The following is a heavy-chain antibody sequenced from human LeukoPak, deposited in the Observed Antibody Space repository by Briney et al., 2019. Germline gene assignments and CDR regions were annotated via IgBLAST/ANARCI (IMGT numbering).Heavy chain of an antibody. CDR3: AKDSGFKMAGTGVDY. V-gene: IGHV3-9*01. Sequence: PGGSLRLSCAASGFTFDDYAMHWVRQAPGKGLEWVSGISWNSGSIGYADSVKGRFTISRDNAKNSLYLQMNSLRAEDTALYYCAKDSGFKMAGTGVDYWGQGTLVTVSS. CDR2: ISWNSGSI. D-gene: IGHD6-19*01. J-gene: IGHJ4*02. CDR1: GFTFDDYA.